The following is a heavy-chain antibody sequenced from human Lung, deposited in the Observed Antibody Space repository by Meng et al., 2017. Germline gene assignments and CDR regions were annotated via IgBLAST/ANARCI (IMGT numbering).Heavy chain of an antibody. CDR1: GFTFSSSG. CDR2: ISYDGSNK. Sequence: QVQLVESGGGVVQPGGCLRHSCAAAGFTFSSSGMHWVRPAAGKGLEWVAVISYDGSNKYYADSVKGRFTISRDNSKNTLYLQMNSLRAEDTAVYYCAKDLSKQQQLGELDYWGQGTLVTVSS. J-gene: IGHJ4*02. V-gene: IGHV3-30*18. D-gene: IGHD6-13*01. CDR3: AKDLSKQQQLGELDY.